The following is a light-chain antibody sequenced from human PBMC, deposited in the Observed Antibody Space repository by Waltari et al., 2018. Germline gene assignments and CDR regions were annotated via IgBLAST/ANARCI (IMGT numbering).Light chain of an antibody. CDR1: QTIDNF. Sequence: DIQMTQSPSPLSASVGEKVTFTCRANQTIDNFLNWYQQKPGKAPNLLIYTASTLQSGVPSRFSGSGSGTEFTLTITSLQPEDFATYYCQQSYTKWYTFGQGTKLQMK. CDR3: QQSYTKWYT. J-gene: IGKJ2*01. CDR2: TAS. V-gene: IGKV1-39*01.